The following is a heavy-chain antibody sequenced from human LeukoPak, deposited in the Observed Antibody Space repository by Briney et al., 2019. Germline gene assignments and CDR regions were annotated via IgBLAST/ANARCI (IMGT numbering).Heavy chain of an antibody. Sequence: GGALRLSCAASGFTFSNYATHWVRQVPGKGLEWVAFMQYDGSNKYYADSVKGRFTISRDISNNTLYLQMNSLRPEDTAVYYCAAPGDSGGYYPVLWAQGTLVTVSS. CDR3: AAPGDSGGYYPVL. CDR1: GFTFSNYA. J-gene: IGHJ4*02. V-gene: IGHV3-30*02. CDR2: MQYDGSNK. D-gene: IGHD3-22*01.